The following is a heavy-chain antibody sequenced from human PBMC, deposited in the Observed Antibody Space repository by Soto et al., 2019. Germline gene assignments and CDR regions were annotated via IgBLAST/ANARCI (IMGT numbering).Heavy chain of an antibody. D-gene: IGHD1-26*01. Sequence: ASVKVSCKASGYTFTSYAMHWVRQAPGQGLEWMGWINAGNSKTYYSEKFEGRVTFTRDTSKNQFSLHLNSVTPEDTAVYFCARAQPPVGASYYFDFWDHGTLVTVSS. CDR1: GYTFTSYA. CDR3: ARAQPPVGASYYFDF. J-gene: IGHJ4*01. V-gene: IGHV1-3*01. CDR2: INAGNSKT.